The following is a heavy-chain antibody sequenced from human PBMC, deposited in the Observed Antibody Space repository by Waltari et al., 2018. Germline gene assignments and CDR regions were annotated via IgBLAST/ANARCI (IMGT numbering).Heavy chain of an antibody. V-gene: IGHV4-34*01. D-gene: IGHD3-3*01. J-gene: IGHJ4*02. Sequence: QVQLQQWGAGLLKPSETLSLTCAVYGGSFSGYYWSWIRQPPGKGLEWIGEINHSGSTNSNPSLKSRVTISVDTSKNQFSLKLSSVTAADTAVYYCARPLYYDFWSGYYKGGFDYWGQGTLVTVSS. CDR3: ARPLYYDFWSGYYKGGFDY. CDR2: INHSGST. CDR1: GGSFSGYY.